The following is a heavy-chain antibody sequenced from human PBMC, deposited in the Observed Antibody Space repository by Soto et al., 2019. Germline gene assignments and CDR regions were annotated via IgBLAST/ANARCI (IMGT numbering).Heavy chain of an antibody. Sequence: EVQLLESGGGLVQPGGSLRLSCAASGFTFSSYAMSWVRQAPGKGLEWVSAISGSGGSTYYTDSVKGRFTISRDNSKNALYLQMNGLRAEDTAVYYCAKEPFSSGWNGWFDPWGQGTLVTVSS. D-gene: IGHD6-19*01. CDR1: GFTFSSYA. CDR3: AKEPFSSGWNGWFDP. V-gene: IGHV3-23*01. J-gene: IGHJ5*02. CDR2: ISGSGGST.